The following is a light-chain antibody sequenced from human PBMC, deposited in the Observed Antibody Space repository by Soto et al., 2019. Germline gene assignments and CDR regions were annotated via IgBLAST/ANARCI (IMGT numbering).Light chain of an antibody. V-gene: IGKV4-1*01. Sequence: DIVMTQSPDSLAVSLGERATINCKSSQSLYNSNNLNYLAWYQQKPGQPPKLLLYWASTRESGVPDRFSGSGSVTDFTLTISSLQAADVAVYYCQQYHSNPSTFGQGTKLEIK. CDR3: QQYHSNPST. CDR1: QSLYNSNNLNY. CDR2: WAS. J-gene: IGKJ2*01.